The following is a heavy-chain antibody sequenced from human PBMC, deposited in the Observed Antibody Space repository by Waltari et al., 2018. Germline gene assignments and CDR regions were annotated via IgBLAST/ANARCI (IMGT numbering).Heavy chain of an antibody. CDR2: MNPNSGNT. CDR1: GYAFSTYD. D-gene: IGHD3-10*01. CDR3: ARGSRLASGTFFPTATDN. Sequence: QVQLVPSGAEVKAPGASVQVSCKASGYAFSTYDFHWVRQGAGQGLGWVGWMNPNSGNTGYSPKFQGRVTMTRDTSISTAYMELSSLRSDDTAVYYCARGSRLASGTFFPTATDNWAQGTPVTVSS. V-gene: IGHV1-8*01. J-gene: IGHJ4*02.